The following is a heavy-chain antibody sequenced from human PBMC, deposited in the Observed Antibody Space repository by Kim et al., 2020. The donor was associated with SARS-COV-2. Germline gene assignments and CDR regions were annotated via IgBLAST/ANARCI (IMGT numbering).Heavy chain of an antibody. CDR3: ARVGRTTVVTRDY. V-gene: IGHV1-18*01. D-gene: IGHD4-17*01. Sequence: YAQKLQGRVTMTTDTSTSTAYMELRSLRSDDTAVYYCARVGRTTVVTRDYWGQGTLVTVSS. J-gene: IGHJ4*02.